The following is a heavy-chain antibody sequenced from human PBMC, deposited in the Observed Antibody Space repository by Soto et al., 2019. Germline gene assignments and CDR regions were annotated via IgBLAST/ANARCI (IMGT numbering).Heavy chain of an antibody. J-gene: IGHJ4*02. CDR2: IGTSGSSK. D-gene: IGHD3-9*01. CDR3: ARAGGSRAFDWPYFDS. CDR1: GFSFNLHE. V-gene: IGHV3-48*03. Sequence: GGSLRLSCAASGFSFNLHEMNWVRQAPGKGLEWISYIGTSGSSKYYADSVQGRFTISRDNTKNSLYLEMNSLRGAATGIYCCARAGGSRAFDWPYFDSWGQGTPVTVSS.